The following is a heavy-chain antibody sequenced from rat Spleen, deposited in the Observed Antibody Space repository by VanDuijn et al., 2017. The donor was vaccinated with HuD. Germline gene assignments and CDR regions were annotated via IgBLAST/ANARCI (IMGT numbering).Heavy chain of an antibody. CDR1: GFTFSDYY. V-gene: IGHV5-20*01. CDR3: TTDTFYDGTYYPGGFDY. J-gene: IGHJ2*01. Sequence: EVQLVESGGGPVQPGRSLKLSCAASGFTFSDYYMAWVRQAPTKGLEWVATISYDGSSTYYRDSVKGRFTISRDNAKSTLYLQLDSLRSEDTATYYCTTDTFYDGTYYPGGFDYWGQGVMVTVSS. D-gene: IGHD1-12*02. CDR2: ISYDGSST.